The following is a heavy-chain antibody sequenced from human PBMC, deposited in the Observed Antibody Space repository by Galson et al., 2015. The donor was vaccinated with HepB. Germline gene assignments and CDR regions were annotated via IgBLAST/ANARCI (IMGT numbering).Heavy chain of an antibody. CDR1: GFIFSGHW. CDR2: IKEDGSEK. CDR3: VPHGGRDVDSGH. J-gene: IGHJ1*01. D-gene: IGHD4-17*01. Sequence: SLRLSCAASGFIFSGHWMSWVRQAPGKGLEWVADIKEDGSEKYYVDSVKGRFSISRDNAKNSLYLQMNSLRVEDTAVFYCVPHGGRDVDSGHWGQGTLVTVSS. V-gene: IGHV3-7*03.